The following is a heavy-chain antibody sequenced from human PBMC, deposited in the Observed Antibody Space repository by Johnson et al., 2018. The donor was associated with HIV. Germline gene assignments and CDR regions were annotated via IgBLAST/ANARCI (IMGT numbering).Heavy chain of an antibody. J-gene: IGHJ3*02. CDR3: ARVGGAYCGGDCSPDAFDI. V-gene: IGHV3-53*01. CDR2: IYSGGST. Sequence: VQLVESGGGLVQPGGSLRLSCAASGFTVSSNYMSWVRQAPGKGLEWVSVIYSGGSTYYADSVKGRFTISRDNSKHTLYLQMNSLRAEDTAVYYCARVGGAYCGGDCSPDAFDIWGQGTMVTVSS. D-gene: IGHD2-21*02. CDR1: GFTVSSNY.